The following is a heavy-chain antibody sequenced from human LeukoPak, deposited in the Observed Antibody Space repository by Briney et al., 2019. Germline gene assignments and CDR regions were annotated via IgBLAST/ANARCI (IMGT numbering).Heavy chain of an antibody. CDR2: IKQDGSEK. V-gene: IGHV3-7*01. D-gene: IGHD3-9*01. J-gene: IGHJ4*02. Sequence: GGSLRLSCAASGFTFSSYWMSWVRQAPGKGLEWVANIKQDGSEKYYADSVKGRFTISRDNAKNSLYLQMNSLRAEDTAVYYCARDILTGYPGFDYWGQGTLVTVSS. CDR1: GFTFSSYW. CDR3: ARDILTGYPGFDY.